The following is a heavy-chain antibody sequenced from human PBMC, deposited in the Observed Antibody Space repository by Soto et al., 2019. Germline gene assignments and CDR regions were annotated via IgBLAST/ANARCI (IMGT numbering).Heavy chain of an antibody. Sequence: QVQLVESGGGVVQPGRSLRLSCAASGFTFSSYGMHWDRQAPGKGLEWVAVISYDGSNKYYADSVKGRFTISRDNSKNTLYLQMNSLRAEDTAVYYCAKDVASYYFYGMDVWGQGTTVIVSS. V-gene: IGHV3-30*18. D-gene: IGHD5-12*01. CDR2: ISYDGSNK. CDR3: AKDVASYYFYGMDV. J-gene: IGHJ6*01. CDR1: GFTFSSYG.